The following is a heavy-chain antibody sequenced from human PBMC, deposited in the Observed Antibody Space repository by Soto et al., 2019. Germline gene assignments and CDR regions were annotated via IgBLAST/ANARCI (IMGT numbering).Heavy chain of an antibody. D-gene: IGHD3-22*01. J-gene: IGHJ3*02. CDR2: IYYSGYT. CDR3: ARGRGDYYDPGSDAFDI. Sequence: PSETLSLTCTVSGSSISNYYWSWIRQPPGKGLEWIGYIYYSGYTNYNPSLKSRVTISVDTSKNQFSLRLKSVTAADTAVYYCARGRGDYYDPGSDAFDIWGQGTMVTVS. V-gene: IGHV4-59*01. CDR1: GSSISNYY.